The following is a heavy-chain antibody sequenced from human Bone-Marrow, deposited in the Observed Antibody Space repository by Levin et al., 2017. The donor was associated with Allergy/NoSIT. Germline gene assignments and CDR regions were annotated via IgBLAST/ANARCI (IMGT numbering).Heavy chain of an antibody. V-gene: IGHV4-31*03. J-gene: IGHJ3*02. CDR2: IYYSGRT. D-gene: IGHD4-17*01. CDR1: GDSISSGGYY. CDR3: ARDYHDYGIDPFDI. Sequence: PSETLSLTCTVSGDSISSGGYYWGWIRQLPGKGLEWIGHIYYSGRTFYNPSLKSRVSISVDTSKNQFSLNLTSVTAADTAVYYCARDYHDYGIDPFDIWGQGTMVTVSS.